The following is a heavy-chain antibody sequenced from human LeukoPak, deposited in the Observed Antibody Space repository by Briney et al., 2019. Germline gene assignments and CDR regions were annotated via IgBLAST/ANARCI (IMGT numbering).Heavy chain of an antibody. CDR3: ARADDYIWGTYRSLETYFLEY. CDR2: ISYNGGKN. V-gene: IGHV3-30*03. CDR1: GFTFNTYG. Sequence: AGGSLRLSCAASGFTFNTYGMHWVRQAPGKGLEWVAAISYNGGKNSYADSVKGRFTISRDASKNILYLQMDSLRTEDTAVYFCARADDYIWGTYRSLETYFLEYWGQGTLVTVSS. D-gene: IGHD3-16*02. J-gene: IGHJ4*02.